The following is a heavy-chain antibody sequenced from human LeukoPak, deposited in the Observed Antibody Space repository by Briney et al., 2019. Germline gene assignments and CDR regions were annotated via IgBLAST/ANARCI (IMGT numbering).Heavy chain of an antibody. J-gene: IGHJ6*04. D-gene: IGHD3-10*02. Sequence: PGGSLRLSCAASGFTFSSYGMSWVRQAPGKGLEWVSAISGSGGSTYYADSVKGRFTISRDNAKNSLYLQMNSLRAEDTAVYYCAELGIAMIGGVWGKGTTVTISS. CDR1: GFTFSSYG. V-gene: IGHV3-23*01. CDR2: ISGSGGST. CDR3: AELGIAMIGGV.